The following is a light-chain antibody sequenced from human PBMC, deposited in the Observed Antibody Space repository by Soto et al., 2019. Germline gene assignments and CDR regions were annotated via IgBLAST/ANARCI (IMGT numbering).Light chain of an antibody. J-gene: IGKJ4*01. Sequence: EIVLSQSPDTLPLFPGGRVTLSCWASQTIGDNDLAWYQQKPGQAPRLLIYGASSRATGIPDRFSGSGSGTDFTLTISSLEPEDFAVYYCQQYGSSPHFGGGTKVDI. CDR2: GAS. CDR3: QQYGSSPH. CDR1: QTIGDND. V-gene: IGKV3-20*01.